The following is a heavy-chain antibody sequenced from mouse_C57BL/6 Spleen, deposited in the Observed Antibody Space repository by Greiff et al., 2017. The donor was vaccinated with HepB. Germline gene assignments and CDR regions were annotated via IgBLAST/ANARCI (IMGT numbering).Heavy chain of an antibody. J-gene: IGHJ2*01. V-gene: IGHV1-82*01. Sequence: VQLQQSGPELVKPGASVKISCKASGYAFSSSWMNWVKQRPGKGLEWIGRIYPGDGDTNYNGKFKGKATLTADKSSSTAYMQLSSLTSEDSAVYFCAREGYLTGYFDYWGQGTTLTVSS. CDR1: GYAFSSSW. CDR3: AREGYLTGYFDY. CDR2: IYPGDGDT.